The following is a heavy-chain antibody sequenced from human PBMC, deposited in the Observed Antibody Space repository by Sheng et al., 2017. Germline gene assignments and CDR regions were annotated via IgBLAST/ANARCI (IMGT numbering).Heavy chain of an antibody. CDR2: IYTSGST. CDR1: GGSISSGSYY. J-gene: IGHJ4*02. D-gene: IGHD2-15*01. Sequence: QVQLQESGPGLVKPSQTLSLTCTVSGGSISSGSYYWSWIRQPAGKGLEWIGRIYTSGSTNYNPSLKSRVTISVDTSKNQFSLKLSSVTAADTAVYYCASGLLGLDYWGQGTLVTVSS. CDR3: ASGLLGLDY. V-gene: IGHV4-61*02.